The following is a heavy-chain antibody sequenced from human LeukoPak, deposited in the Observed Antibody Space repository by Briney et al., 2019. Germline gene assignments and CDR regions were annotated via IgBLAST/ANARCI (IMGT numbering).Heavy chain of an antibody. Sequence: PGGSLRLSCAASGFTFSSYAMSWVRQAPGKGLEWVSAISGSGGSTYYADSVKGRFTISRDNSKNTLYLQMNSLRAEDTAVYYCAKDGPGIAARRGDAFDIWGQGTMVTVSS. V-gene: IGHV3-23*01. CDR3: AKDGPGIAARRGDAFDI. D-gene: IGHD6-6*01. J-gene: IGHJ3*02. CDR1: GFTFSSYA. CDR2: ISGSGGST.